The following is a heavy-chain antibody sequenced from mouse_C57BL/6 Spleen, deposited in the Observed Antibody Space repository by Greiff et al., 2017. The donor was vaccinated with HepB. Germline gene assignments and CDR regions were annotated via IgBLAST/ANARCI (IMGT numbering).Heavy chain of an antibody. V-gene: IGHV7-3*01. CDR2: IRNKANGYTT. CDR1: GFTFTDYY. D-gene: IGHD4-1*01. Sequence: EVKLVESGGGLVQPGGSLSLSCAASGFTFTDYYMSWVRQPPGKALEWLGFIRNKANGYTTEYSASVKGRFTISRDNSQSILYLQMNALRAEDSATYYCARYMGLGLAYWGQGTLVTVSA. CDR3: ARYMGLGLAY. J-gene: IGHJ3*01.